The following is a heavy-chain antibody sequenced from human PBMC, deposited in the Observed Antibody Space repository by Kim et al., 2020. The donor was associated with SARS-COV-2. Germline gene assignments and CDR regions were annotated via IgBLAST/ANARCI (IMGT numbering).Heavy chain of an antibody. CDR1: GGSISSNSSY. CDR2: IYYNGIT. J-gene: IGHJ5*02. CDR3: AKSGLCADYVWSTYCSWFDP. D-gene: IGHD3-16*02. V-gene: IGHV4-39*01. Sequence: SETLSLTCTVSGGSISSNSSYWGWIRQPPGKGLEWIGSIYYNGITFYNPSLKSRVTISVDTSRSQFTLKLSSVTAADTAVYYCAKSGLCADYVWSTYCSWFDPWGQGTLVTVSS.